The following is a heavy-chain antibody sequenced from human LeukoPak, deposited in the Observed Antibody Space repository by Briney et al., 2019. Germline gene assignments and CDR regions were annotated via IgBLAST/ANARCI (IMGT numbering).Heavy chain of an antibody. Sequence: SVKVSCKTSGGTFNNSAIRVRQAPGQGLEWLGGIMPLFGTAGYAQKFQGRVTITKDESTRTVYLELTSLTSDDTAVYYCARDVHGDYGSGWFDPWGQGTLVSVSS. CDR3: ARDVHGDYGSGWFDP. CDR1: GGTFNNSA. J-gene: IGHJ5*02. D-gene: IGHD4-17*01. CDR2: IMPLFGTA. V-gene: IGHV1-69*05.